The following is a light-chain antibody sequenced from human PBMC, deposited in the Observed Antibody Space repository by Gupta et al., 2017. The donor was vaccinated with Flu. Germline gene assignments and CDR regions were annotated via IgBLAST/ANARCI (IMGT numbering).Light chain of an antibody. CDR2: EGT. CDR3: FSVAVGSPWV. Sequence: QSALTQPASVSGSPGQSITISCTGTSSDIGSYDLVSWYQLHPVKAPKLMIFEGTKRPSGIATPFSGSKSGNTASLTISGHQEEGEADYYRFSVAVGSPWVFDGGTKLTVL. CDR1: SSDIGSYDL. J-gene: IGLJ3*02. V-gene: IGLV2-23*01.